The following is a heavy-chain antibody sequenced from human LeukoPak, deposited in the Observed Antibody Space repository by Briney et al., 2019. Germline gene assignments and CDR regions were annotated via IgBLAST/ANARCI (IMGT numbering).Heavy chain of an antibody. CDR1: GYTFTSYF. V-gene: IGHV1-46*01. J-gene: IGHJ4*02. CDR3: ARTAGRTVDY. CDR2: INPTGGST. Sequence: ASVSVSCMASGYTFTSYFMHWVRQAPGQRLEWMGIINPTGGSTGYTQTFQGRVTMARDTSTSTVYMELSSLRSEYTAVYFCARTAGRTVDYWGQGTLVTVSS. D-gene: IGHD6-6*01.